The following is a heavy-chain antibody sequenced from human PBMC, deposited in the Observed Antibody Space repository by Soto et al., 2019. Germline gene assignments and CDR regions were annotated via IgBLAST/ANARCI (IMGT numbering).Heavy chain of an antibody. V-gene: IGHV1-69*13. Sequence: SVKVTCRASGGTFSSYAISWVRRAPGQGLEWMGGIIPIFGTANYAQKFQGRVTITADESTSTAYMELSSLRSEDTAVYYCARGSNYYDSSGYLSDVDYWGQGTLVTVSS. CDR3: ARGSNYYDSSGYLSDVDY. CDR2: IIPIFGTA. CDR1: GGTFSSYA. J-gene: IGHJ4*02. D-gene: IGHD3-22*01.